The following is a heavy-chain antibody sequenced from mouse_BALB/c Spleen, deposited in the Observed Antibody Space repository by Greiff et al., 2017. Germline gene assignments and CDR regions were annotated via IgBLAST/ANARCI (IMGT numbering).Heavy chain of an antibody. Sequence: VQLQQSGAELVRPGVSVKISCKGSGYTFTDYAMHWVKQSHAKSLEWIGVISTYYGDASYNQKFKGKATMTVDKSSSTAYMELARLTSEDSAIYYCARFGGYTYYFDYWGQGTTLTVSS. V-gene: IGHV1S137*01. D-gene: IGHD1-1*02. J-gene: IGHJ2*01. CDR2: ISTYYGDA. CDR3: ARFGGYTYYFDY. CDR1: GYTFTDYA.